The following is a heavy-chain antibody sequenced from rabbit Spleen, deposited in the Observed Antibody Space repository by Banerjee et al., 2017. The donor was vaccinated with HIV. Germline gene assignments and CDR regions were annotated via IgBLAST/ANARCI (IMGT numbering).Heavy chain of an antibody. Sequence: QEQLVESGGGLVQPGASLTLTCTASGFSFSTSAYMCWVRQAPGKGLEWIACIYTGSSGSTYYASWAKGRFTISKTSSTTVTLQMTSLTAADTATYFCARDAGRGDYIDGVFNLWGPGTLVTVS. D-gene: IGHD8-1*01. J-gene: IGHJ4*01. CDR1: GFSFSTSAY. CDR2: IYTGSSGST. CDR3: ARDAGRGDYIDGVFNL. V-gene: IGHV1S45*01.